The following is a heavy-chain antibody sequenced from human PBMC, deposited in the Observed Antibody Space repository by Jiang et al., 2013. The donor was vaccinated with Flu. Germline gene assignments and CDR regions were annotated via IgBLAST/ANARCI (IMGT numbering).Heavy chain of an antibody. D-gene: IGHD6-19*01. CDR1: GDSVSSNSAS. CDR3: AKLSVAGKWYFDL. Sequence: QTLSLTCAISGDSVSSNSASWHWIRQSPSRGREWLGRTYYRSKWFNDYGVSVRGRISINADTSKNEFSLHLNFVTPEDTAVYYCAKLSVAGKWYFDLWGRGTLVTVSS. CDR2: TYYRSKWFN. J-gene: IGHJ2*01. V-gene: IGHV6-1*01.